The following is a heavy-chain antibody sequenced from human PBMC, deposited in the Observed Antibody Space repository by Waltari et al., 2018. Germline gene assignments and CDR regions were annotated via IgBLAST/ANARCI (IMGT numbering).Heavy chain of an antibody. CDR2: ISYDGSNK. CDR1: GCTFGSYA. J-gene: IGHJ3*02. CDR3: WAGGGNSPDAFDI. D-gene: IGHD2-21*02. Sequence: QVQLVESGGGVVQPGRSLRLSCAASGCTFGSYAMHWVRQAPGKGLEWVAVISYDGSNKYYADSVKGRFTISRDNSKNTLYLQMNSLRAEDTAVYYCWAGGGNSPDAFDIWGQGAMVTVSS. V-gene: IGHV3-30-3*01.